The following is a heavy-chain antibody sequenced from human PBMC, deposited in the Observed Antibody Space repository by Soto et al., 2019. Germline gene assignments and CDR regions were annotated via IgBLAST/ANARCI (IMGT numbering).Heavy chain of an antibody. D-gene: IGHD6-13*01. J-gene: IGHJ6*02. CDR3: ARPRPPAAAGPPYYGMDV. V-gene: IGHV3-66*04. CDR2: IYSGGST. Sequence: LRLSCGASGFTVSSHYMSWGRQAPGKRMEWVSVIYSGGSTYYADSVKGRFTISRDNSKNTLYLQMNSLRAEDTAVYYCARPRPPAAAGPPYYGMDVWGQGTTVTVSS. CDR1: GFTVSSHY.